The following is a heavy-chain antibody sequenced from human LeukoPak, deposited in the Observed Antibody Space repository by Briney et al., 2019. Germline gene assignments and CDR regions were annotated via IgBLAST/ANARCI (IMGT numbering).Heavy chain of an antibody. CDR2: IYYSGST. Sequence: PSETLSLTCTVSGGSISSGGYYWSWIRQHPGEGLEWIGYIYYSGSTYYNPSLKSRVTISVDRSKNQFSLKLSSVTAADTAVYYCARGRVVPAAKPYYYYYMDVWGKGTTVTVSS. D-gene: IGHD2-2*02. V-gene: IGHV4-31*03. CDR3: ARGRVVPAAKPYYYYYMDV. CDR1: GGSISSGGYY. J-gene: IGHJ6*03.